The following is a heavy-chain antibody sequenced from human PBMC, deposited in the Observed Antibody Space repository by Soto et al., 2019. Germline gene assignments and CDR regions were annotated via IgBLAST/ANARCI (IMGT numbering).Heavy chain of an antibody. Sequence: QVQLQQWGAGLLKPSETLSLTCAVYGGSFSGYYWSWIRQPPGRGLGWIGEINHSGSTNYNPSLTSRVTMSVDTSKNQFSLKLSSVTAADTAVYFCARAVGGYDFWSASYYYYYYMDVWGKGTTVTVSS. CDR1: GGSFSGYY. CDR3: ARAVGGYDFWSASYYYYYYMDV. V-gene: IGHV4-34*01. D-gene: IGHD3-3*01. J-gene: IGHJ6*03. CDR2: INHSGST.